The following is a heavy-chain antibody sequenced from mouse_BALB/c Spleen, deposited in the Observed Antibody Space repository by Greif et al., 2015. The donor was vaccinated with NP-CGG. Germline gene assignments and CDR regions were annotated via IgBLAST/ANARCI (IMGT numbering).Heavy chain of an antibody. D-gene: IGHD2-1*01. Sequence: QVQLQQSGAELVKPGAPVKLSCKASGYTFTSYWMNWVKQRPGRGLEWIGRIDPSDSETHYNQKFKDKATLTVDKSSSTAYIQLSSLTSEDSAVYYCASGGNNDYFDYWGQGTTLTVSS. J-gene: IGHJ2*01. CDR2: IDPSDSET. CDR1: GYTFTSYW. V-gene: IGHV1-69*02. CDR3: ASGGNNDYFDY.